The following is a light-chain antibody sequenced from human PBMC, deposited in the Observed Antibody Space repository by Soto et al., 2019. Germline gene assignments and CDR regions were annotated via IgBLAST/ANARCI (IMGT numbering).Light chain of an antibody. V-gene: IGKV3-15*01. Sequence: EIVMTQSPATLSVSPGERATLSCRASQSVGSNLAWYQQRAGQAPRLLIGGASTRATGIPARFSGSGSGTEITLTISSLQSEDSAVYFCQQYNKWPRTFGQGTNVEIK. J-gene: IGKJ1*01. CDR2: GAS. CDR3: QQYNKWPRT. CDR1: QSVGSN.